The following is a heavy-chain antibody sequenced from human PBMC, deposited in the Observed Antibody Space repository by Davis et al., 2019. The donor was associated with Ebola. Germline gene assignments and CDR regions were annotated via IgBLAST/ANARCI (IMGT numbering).Heavy chain of an antibody. J-gene: IGHJ4*02. Sequence: GESLKISCAASGFTDSSNYMSWVRQAPGKGLVWVSRINSDGSSTSYADSVKGRFTISRDNAKNMLYLQMSSLRAEDTAVYYCARDFDAYNYVWGQGTLVTVSS. D-gene: IGHD5-24*01. CDR2: INSDGSST. V-gene: IGHV3-74*01. CDR1: GFTDSSNY. CDR3: ARDFDAYNYV.